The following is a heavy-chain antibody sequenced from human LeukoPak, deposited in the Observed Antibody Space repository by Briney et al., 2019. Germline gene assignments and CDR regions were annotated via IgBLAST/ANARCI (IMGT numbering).Heavy chain of an antibody. Sequence: SVKVSCKASGYTFTSYGISWVRQAPGQGLEWMGGIIPIFGTANYAQKFQGRVTITADKSTSTAYMELSSLRSEDTAVYYCARDSSGWYGPFDYWGQGTLVTVSS. J-gene: IGHJ4*02. CDR1: GYTFTSYG. V-gene: IGHV1-69*06. CDR3: ARDSSGWYGPFDY. D-gene: IGHD6-19*01. CDR2: IIPIFGTA.